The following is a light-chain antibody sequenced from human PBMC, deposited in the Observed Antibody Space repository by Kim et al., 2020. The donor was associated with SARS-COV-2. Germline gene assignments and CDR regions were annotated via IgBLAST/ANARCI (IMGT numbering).Light chain of an antibody. Sequence: QSALTQPASVSGSPGQSITISCTGTSSDVGRYNYVSWYQQHPGKAPKFMIYDVNERPSGVSNRFSGSKSGNTASLTISGLQAEDEADYYCCSYTSSSTFVFGGGTQLTVL. J-gene: IGLJ3*02. CDR2: DVN. CDR1: SSDVGRYNY. CDR3: CSYTSSSTFV. V-gene: IGLV2-14*03.